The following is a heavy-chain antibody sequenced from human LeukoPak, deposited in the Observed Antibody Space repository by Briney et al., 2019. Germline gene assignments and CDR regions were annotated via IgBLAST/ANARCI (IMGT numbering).Heavy chain of an antibody. V-gene: IGHV3-21*01. CDR3: ARDGPGDSSSWPLGAFDY. J-gene: IGHJ4*02. D-gene: IGHD6-13*01. Sequence: GGSLRLSCVASGFTVSSYSMNWVRQAPGKGLEWVSSISSSSSYIYYADSVKGRFTISRDNAKNTLYLQMNSLRAEDTAVYYCARDGPGDSSSWPLGAFDYWGQGTLVTVSS. CDR1: GFTVSSYS. CDR2: ISSSSSYI.